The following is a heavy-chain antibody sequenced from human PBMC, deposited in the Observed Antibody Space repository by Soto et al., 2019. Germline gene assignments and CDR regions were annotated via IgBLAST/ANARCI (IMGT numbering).Heavy chain of an antibody. D-gene: IGHD2-15*01. J-gene: IGHJ6*03. V-gene: IGHV3-30*18. CDR2: ISYDGSDK. Sequence: QVQLMESGGGVVRPGRSLRLSCAASGITFSRYALHWVHQAPGKGLEWVAVISYDGSDKNFADSVKGRFTISRDNSKNTLYLQMNRLRTEDTAVYYCAKTPASHPGFYYYLDVWGKGTTVTVSS. CDR3: AKTPASHPGFYYYLDV. CDR1: GITFSRYA.